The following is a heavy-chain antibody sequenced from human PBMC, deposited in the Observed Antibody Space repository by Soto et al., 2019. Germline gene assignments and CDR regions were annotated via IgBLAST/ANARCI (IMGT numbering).Heavy chain of an antibody. CDR1: GGTFSSYA. V-gene: IGHV1-69*06. J-gene: IGHJ6*02. CDR2: IIPIFGTA. D-gene: IGHD5-12*01. Sequence: QVQLVQSGAEVQKPGSSVKVSCKASGGTFSSYAISWVRQAPGQGLEWMGGIIPIFGTANYAQKFQGRVTITADKSTGTAYMELSSLRSEDTAVYYCAGDRGGYKSWGMDVWGQGTTVTVSS. CDR3: AGDRGGYKSWGMDV.